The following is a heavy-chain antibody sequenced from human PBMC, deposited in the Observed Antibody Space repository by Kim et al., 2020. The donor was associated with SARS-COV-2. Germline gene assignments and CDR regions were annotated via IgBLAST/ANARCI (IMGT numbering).Heavy chain of an antibody. CDR3: AGTSPEGALGYSSVRGPIDY. V-gene: IGHV3-11*06. J-gene: IGHJ4*02. D-gene: IGHD6-19*01. Sequence: FTISRDNAKNSLYLQMNSLRAEDTAVYYCAGTSPEGALGYSSVRGPIDYWGQGTLVTVSS.